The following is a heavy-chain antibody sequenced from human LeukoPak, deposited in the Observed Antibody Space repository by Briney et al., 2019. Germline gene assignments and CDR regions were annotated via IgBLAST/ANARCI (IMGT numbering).Heavy chain of an antibody. CDR3: ARDDLSYGSGSPHTQYYYYYGMDV. Sequence: ASVKVSCKASGYTFTSYGISWVRQAPGQGLEWMGWISAYNGNTNYAQKLQGRVTTTTDTSMSTAYMELRSLRSDDTAVYYCARDDLSYGSGSPHTQYYYYYGMDVWGQGTTVTVSS. V-gene: IGHV1-18*01. CDR1: GYTFTSYG. J-gene: IGHJ6*02. D-gene: IGHD3-10*01. CDR2: ISAYNGNT.